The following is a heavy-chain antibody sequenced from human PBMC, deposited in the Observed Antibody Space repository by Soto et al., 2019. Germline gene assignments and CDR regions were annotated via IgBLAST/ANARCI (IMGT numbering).Heavy chain of an antibody. CDR3: ARGVSFSGCICYSGNHYYYAMVV. CDR1: GFPFNSYW. D-gene: IGHD2-15*01. V-gene: IGHV3-7*01. J-gene: IGHJ6*02. CDR2: IEQNGDEN. Sequence: GGSLRLSCVASGFPFNSYWMGWVRQAPGKGLEWVANIEQNGDENHSVDSVKGRFTISRDSAKNSLYLQMIRLRVEDTAIYFCARGVSFSGCICYSGNHYYYAMVVWGPEATVTV.